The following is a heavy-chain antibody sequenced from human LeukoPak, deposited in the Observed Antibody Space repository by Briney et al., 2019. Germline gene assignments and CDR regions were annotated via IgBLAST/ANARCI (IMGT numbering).Heavy chain of an antibody. D-gene: IGHD5-24*01. CDR1: GGSVSSYY. V-gene: IGHV4-59*08. Sequence: SETLSLTCTVSGGSVSSYYWSWIRQPPGKGLEWIGYIYYSGSTNYNPSPKSRVTISVDTSKNQFSLKLSSVTAADTAVYYCARHTLWLQSDNFDYWGQGTLVTVSS. J-gene: IGHJ4*02. CDR2: IYYSGST. CDR3: ARHTLWLQSDNFDY.